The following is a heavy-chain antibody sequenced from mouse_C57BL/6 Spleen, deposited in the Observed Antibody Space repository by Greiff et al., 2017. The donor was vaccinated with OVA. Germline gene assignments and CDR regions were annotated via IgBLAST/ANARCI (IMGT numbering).Heavy chain of an antibody. CDR2: INPNNGGT. V-gene: IGHV1-26*01. CDR1: GYTFTDYY. J-gene: IGHJ3*01. Sequence: VQLQQSGPELVKPGASVKISCKASGYTFTDYYMNWVKQSHGKSLEWIGDINPNNGGTSYNQKFKGKATLTVDKSSSTAYMELRSLTSEDSAVYYCARDYGSSPRFAYWGQGTLVTVSA. CDR3: ARDYGSSPRFAY. D-gene: IGHD1-1*01.